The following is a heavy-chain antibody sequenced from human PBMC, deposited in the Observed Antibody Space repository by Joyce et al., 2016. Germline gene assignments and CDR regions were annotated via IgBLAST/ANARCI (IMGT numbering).Heavy chain of an antibody. D-gene: IGHD2-15*01. V-gene: IGHV5-51*01. CDR3: ARLRCSHNWFDP. J-gene: IGHJ5*02. CDR2: SYPGDSDT. Sequence: EVQLVQSGAEVKQPGESLKISCKGSGYSFTTYWIGWVRQRPGQGLVWMGISYPGDSDTSCGPAFKGRVTISADKSISTAYVQGSSLKSSDTAMYYCARLRCSHNWFDPWGQGTLVTVSS. CDR1: GYSFTTYW.